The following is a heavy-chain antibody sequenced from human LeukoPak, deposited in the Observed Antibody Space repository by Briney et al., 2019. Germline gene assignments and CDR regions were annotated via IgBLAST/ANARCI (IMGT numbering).Heavy chain of an antibody. D-gene: IGHD1-1*01. CDR2: INHSGYT. J-gene: IGHJ4*02. V-gene: IGHV4-34*01. CDR3: ASSSWKKTFDY. Sequence: PSETLSLTCAVSGVAFSNYYWSWVRQSPRKGLEWIGEINHSGYTNYNPSLKSRVTMSIDTSKNQFSLMLTSVTAADTAVYYCASSSWKKTFDYWGQGALVTVSS. CDR1: GVAFSNYY.